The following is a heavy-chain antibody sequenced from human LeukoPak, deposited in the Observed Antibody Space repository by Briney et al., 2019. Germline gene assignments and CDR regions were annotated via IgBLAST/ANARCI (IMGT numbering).Heavy chain of an antibody. CDR3: GKEEQRVITPGLDY. CDR2: IKNKANSYTT. J-gene: IGHJ4*02. CDR1: GFTFSDHY. V-gene: IGHV3-72*01. D-gene: IGHD4-23*01. Sequence: GGSLRLSCAASGFTFSDHYMDWVRQAPGRGLEWVGRIKNKANSYTTEYAASVKGRFTISRDDSKNSLYLQMDSLKTEDTAVYYCGKEEQRVITPGLDYWGQGTLVTVSS.